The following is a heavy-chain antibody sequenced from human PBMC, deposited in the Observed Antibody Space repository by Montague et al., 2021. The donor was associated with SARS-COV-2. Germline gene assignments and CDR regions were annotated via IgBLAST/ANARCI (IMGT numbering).Heavy chain of an antibody. CDR3: ARDLITGHYGYFDL. CDR1: GFTLSDNW. CDR2: IKEDGSVR. Sequence: SLRLSCAASGFTLSDNWMTWVRQAPGKGLEWVANIKEDGSVRHYVDSVKGRFTISRDNSKNSLHLQMNSLRAEDTAVYYCARDLITGHYGYFDLWGRGTLVTVSS. V-gene: IGHV3-7*01. D-gene: IGHD1-20*01. J-gene: IGHJ2*01.